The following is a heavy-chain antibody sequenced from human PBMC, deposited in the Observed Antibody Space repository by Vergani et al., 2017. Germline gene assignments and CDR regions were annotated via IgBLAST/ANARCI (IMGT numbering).Heavy chain of an antibody. D-gene: IGHD5/OR15-5a*01. CDR1: GGSVTTTNFY. V-gene: IGHV4-39*01. Sequence: QLQLHESGPGLLKPSETLSLTCTVSGGSVTTTNFYWGWLRQPPGKGLEWIGNIYHTGSTYYNPSLKSRLTMSVDTSNNQFSLKMSSVTAADTAIYYCTGRVSTRVLLYFDSGGLGTLVTVSS. J-gene: IGHJ4*02. CDR2: IYHTGST. CDR3: TGRVSTRVLLYFDS.